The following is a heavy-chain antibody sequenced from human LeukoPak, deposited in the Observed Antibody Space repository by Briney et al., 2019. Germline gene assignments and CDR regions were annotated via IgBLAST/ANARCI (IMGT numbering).Heavy chain of an antibody. CDR3: AREGDFSYCDSSGYYY. V-gene: IGHV1-18*01. CDR2: ISAYNGNT. Sequence: ASVKVSCKASGYTFTSYGISWVRQAPGQGLEWMGWISAYNGNTNYAQKLQGRVTMTTDTSTSTAYMELRSLRSDDTAVYYCAREGDFSYCDSSGYYYWGQGTLVTVSS. CDR1: GYTFTSYG. J-gene: IGHJ4*02. D-gene: IGHD3-22*01.